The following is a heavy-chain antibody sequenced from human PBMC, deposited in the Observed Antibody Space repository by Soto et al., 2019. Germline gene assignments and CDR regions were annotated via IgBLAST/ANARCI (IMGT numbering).Heavy chain of an antibody. CDR1: GFTFSSYA. Sequence: QVQLVESGGGVVQPGRSLRLSCAASGFTFSSYAMHWVRQAPGKGLGWVAVISYDGSNKYYADSVKGRFTISRDNSKNTLYLQMNSLRAEDTAVYYCARELAVAGNFDYWGQGTLVTVSS. CDR2: ISYDGSNK. D-gene: IGHD6-19*01. CDR3: ARELAVAGNFDY. V-gene: IGHV3-30-3*01. J-gene: IGHJ4*02.